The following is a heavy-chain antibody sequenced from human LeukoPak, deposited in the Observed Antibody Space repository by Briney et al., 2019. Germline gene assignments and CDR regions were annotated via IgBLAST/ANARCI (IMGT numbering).Heavy chain of an antibody. D-gene: IGHD3-10*01. Sequence: PGGSLRLSCAASGFTFSSYWMSWVRQAPGKGLEWVANIKQDGSEKYYVDSVKGRFTISRDNAKNSLYLQMNSLRAEDTAVYYCARGSGSYSSDAFDVWGQGTMVTLSS. CDR1: GFTFSSYW. V-gene: IGHV3-7*01. CDR3: ARGSGSYSSDAFDV. CDR2: IKQDGSEK. J-gene: IGHJ3*01.